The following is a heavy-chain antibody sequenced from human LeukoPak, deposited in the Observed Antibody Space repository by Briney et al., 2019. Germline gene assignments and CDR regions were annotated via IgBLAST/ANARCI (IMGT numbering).Heavy chain of an antibody. CDR3: ARDIGVSQFDY. D-gene: IGHD3-10*01. J-gene: IGHJ4*02. V-gene: IGHV1-18*04. Sequence: ASVKVSCTASGYTFTTYGISWVRQAPGQGLEWMGWISGYNGKTEYAQKFQGRVTMTTDTSRSTAHMELRSLTTDDTAVYYCARDIGVSQFDYWGQGTLVTVSS. CDR2: ISGYNGKT. CDR1: GYTFTTYG.